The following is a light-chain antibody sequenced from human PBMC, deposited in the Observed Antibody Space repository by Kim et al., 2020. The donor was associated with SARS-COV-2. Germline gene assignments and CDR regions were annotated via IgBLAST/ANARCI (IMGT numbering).Light chain of an antibody. CDR2: RDS. J-gene: IGLJ2*01. CDR1: NIEKRN. V-gene: IGLV3-9*01. CDR3: QVWDGRAVV. Sequence: SVALGQTARMTGGGDNIEKRNVHWYQQRPGQAPMLVIYRDSKRPSGIPERVSGSNSGNTATLTISRVQAGDEADYYCQVWDGRAVVFGGGTQLTVL.